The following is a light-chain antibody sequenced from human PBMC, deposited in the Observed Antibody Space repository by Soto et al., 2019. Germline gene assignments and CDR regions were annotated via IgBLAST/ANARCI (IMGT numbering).Light chain of an antibody. J-gene: IGLJ1*01. Sequence: QSVLTQPPSASGTPGQRVTISCSGSSSNIGSNYVYWNQQLPGTAPKLLIYRNNQRPSGVPDRFSGSKSGTSASLAISGLRSEDEADYYCAAWDDSLSGLVFGTGTKVTVL. CDR2: RNN. CDR1: SSNIGSNY. V-gene: IGLV1-47*01. CDR3: AAWDDSLSGLV.